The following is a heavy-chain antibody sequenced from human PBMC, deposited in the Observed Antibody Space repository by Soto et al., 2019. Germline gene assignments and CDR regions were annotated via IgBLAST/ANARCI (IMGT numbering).Heavy chain of an antibody. CDR3: AKDYIGSDPDLLDI. CDR1: GFTFTNYA. V-gene: IGHV3-23*01. J-gene: IGHJ3*02. CDR2: ISGGGGST. Sequence: GGSLRLSCAASGFTFTNYAMSWVRQAPGKGLEWISAISGGGGSTYYADSVKGRFTISRDNSKNTLYLQMNSLRAEDTAVYYCAKDYIGSDPDLLDIWGQGAMVTVSS. D-gene: IGHD3-10*01.